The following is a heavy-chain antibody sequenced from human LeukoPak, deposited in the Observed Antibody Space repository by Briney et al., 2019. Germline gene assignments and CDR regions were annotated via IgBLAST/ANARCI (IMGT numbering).Heavy chain of an antibody. CDR3: ARVVPATKWSNWFDP. J-gene: IGHJ5*02. CDR2: INHSGST. D-gene: IGHD2-2*01. CDR1: GGSFSGYY. V-gene: IGHV4-34*01. Sequence: SETLSLTCAVYGGSFSGYYWSWIRQPPGKGLEWIGEINHSGSTNYNPSLKSRVTVSVDTSKNQFSLKLSSVTAADTAVYYCARVVPATKWSNWFDPWGQGTLVTVSS.